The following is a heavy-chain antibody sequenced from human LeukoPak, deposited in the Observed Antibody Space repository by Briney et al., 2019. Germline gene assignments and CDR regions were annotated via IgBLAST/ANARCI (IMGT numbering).Heavy chain of an antibody. J-gene: IGHJ4*02. CDR1: GYTFTSYD. V-gene: IGHV1-8*01. D-gene: IGHD2-2*01. CDR2: MNPNSGNT. Sequence: ASVKVSCKASGYTFTSYDINWVRRATGQGLEWMGWMNPNSGNTGYAQKFQGRVTMTRNTSISTAYMELSNLRSEDTAVYYCASFERYCSSTSCPHNYFDYWGQGTLVTVSS. CDR3: ASFERYCSSTSCPHNYFDY.